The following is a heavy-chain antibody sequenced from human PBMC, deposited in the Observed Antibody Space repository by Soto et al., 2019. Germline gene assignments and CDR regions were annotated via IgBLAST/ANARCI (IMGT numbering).Heavy chain of an antibody. Sequence: GESLKISCKGSGYSFTSYWIGWVRQMPGKGLEGMGIIYPGDSDTRYSPSFQGQGTISADKSISTAYLQGSSLKASDTSMYYCARQSSSWYRLFDYWGQGTLVTVSS. J-gene: IGHJ4*02. V-gene: IGHV5-51*01. CDR3: ARQSSSWYRLFDY. CDR1: GYSFTSYW. D-gene: IGHD6-13*01. CDR2: IYPGDSDT.